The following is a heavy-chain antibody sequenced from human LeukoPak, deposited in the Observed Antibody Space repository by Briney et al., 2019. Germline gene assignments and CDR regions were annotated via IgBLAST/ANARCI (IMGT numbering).Heavy chain of an antibody. J-gene: IGHJ4*02. Sequence: SETLSLTCTVSGGSISNYYWNWIRQPPGKGLEWIGYIYYSGTTNYNPSLKSRVSMSVDTSKNQFSLKLSSVTAADTAVYYCARVTGYMIEDYFDYWGQGTLVTVSS. CDR1: GGSISNYY. D-gene: IGHD3-22*01. V-gene: IGHV4-59*01. CDR3: ARVTGYMIEDYFDY. CDR2: IYYSGTT.